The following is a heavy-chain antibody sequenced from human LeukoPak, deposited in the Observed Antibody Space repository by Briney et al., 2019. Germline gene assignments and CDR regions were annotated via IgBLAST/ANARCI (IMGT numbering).Heavy chain of an antibody. D-gene: IGHD2-15*01. V-gene: IGHV3-23*01. CDR3: ARYCSGGNCYSGLAY. Sequence: GGSLRLSCAASGFTFSTYAMTWVRQAPGRGLEWVSTIRGSGGSTYYADSVKGRFTISRDISKSTVYLQMNNLRAEDTAVYYCARYCSGGNCYSGLAYGGQGTLVAISS. CDR2: IRGSGGST. J-gene: IGHJ4*02. CDR1: GFTFSTYA.